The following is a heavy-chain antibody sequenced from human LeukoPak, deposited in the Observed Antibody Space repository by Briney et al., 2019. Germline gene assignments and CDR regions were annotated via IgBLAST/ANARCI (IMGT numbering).Heavy chain of an antibody. CDR3: ARDRDDILTGGVDY. Sequence: ASVKVSCKASGYTFTSYGISWVRQAPGQGLEWMGWISAYNGNTNYAQKLQGRVTMTTDTSTSTAYVELRSLRSDDTAVYYCARDRDDILTGGVDYWGRGTLVTVSS. CDR1: GYTFTSYG. CDR2: ISAYNGNT. J-gene: IGHJ4*02. V-gene: IGHV1-18*01. D-gene: IGHD3-9*01.